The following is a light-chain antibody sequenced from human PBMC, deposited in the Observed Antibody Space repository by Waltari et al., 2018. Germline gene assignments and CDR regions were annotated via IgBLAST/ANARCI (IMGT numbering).Light chain of an antibody. CDR3: CSYAGSYTYV. J-gene: IGLJ1*01. Sequence: QSALTQPPSVSGSPGPSVTISCTGTSSDAGAYNYVSWYQQHPGKAPKLMIYDVSKRPSGVPDRFSGSKSGNTASLTISGLQGEDEADYYCCSYAGSYTYVFGTGTKVTVL. V-gene: IGLV2-11*01. CDR1: SSDAGAYNY. CDR2: DVS.